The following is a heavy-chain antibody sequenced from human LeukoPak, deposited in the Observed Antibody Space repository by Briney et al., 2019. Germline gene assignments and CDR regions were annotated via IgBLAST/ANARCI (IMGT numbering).Heavy chain of an antibody. J-gene: IGHJ3*02. V-gene: IGHV3-48*03. Sequence: PGGSLRLSCAPSGFSVGSYEMSWVRQAPGKGLEWLSNIGPGDRTLYNADAVQGRFTISRDNAKNSVYLQMKSLRAEDTGVYYCAGEGITGHSGYDAFDIWGQGTVVTVSS. CDR3: AGEGITGHSGYDAFDI. CDR2: IGPGDRTL. D-gene: IGHD5-12*01. CDR1: GFSVGSYE.